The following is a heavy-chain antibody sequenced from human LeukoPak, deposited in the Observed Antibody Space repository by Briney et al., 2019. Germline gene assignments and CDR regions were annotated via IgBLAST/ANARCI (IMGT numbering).Heavy chain of an antibody. CDR3: ARDMVAATRIIDY. D-gene: IGHD2-15*01. J-gene: IGHJ4*02. V-gene: IGHV4-39*02. Sequence: SETLSLTCTASGGSISSSSYYWGWIRQPPGKGLEWIGSIYYSGSTYYNPSPKSRVTISVDTSKNQFSLKLSSVTAADTAVYYCARDMVAATRIIDYWGQGTLVTVSS. CDR2: IYYSGST. CDR1: GGSISSSSYY.